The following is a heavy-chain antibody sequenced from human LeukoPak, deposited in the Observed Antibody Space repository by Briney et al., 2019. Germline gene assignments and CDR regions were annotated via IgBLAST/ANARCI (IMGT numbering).Heavy chain of an antibody. V-gene: IGHV1-46*01. CDR2: INPSGGST. CDR3: ARDRYKITIFGVVITTVFDY. Sequence: ASVKVSCKASGYTFTSYYMHWVRQAPGHGLEWMGIINPSGGSTSYAQKFQGRVTMTRDTSTSTVYMELSSLRSEDTAVYYCARDRYKITIFGVVITTVFDYWGQGTLVTVSS. D-gene: IGHD3-3*01. CDR1: GYTFTSYY. J-gene: IGHJ4*02.